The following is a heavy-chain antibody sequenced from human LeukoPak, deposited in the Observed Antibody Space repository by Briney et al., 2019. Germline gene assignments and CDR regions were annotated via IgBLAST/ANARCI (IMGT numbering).Heavy chain of an antibody. V-gene: IGHV3-23*01. Sequence: GGSLRLSCAASGLTFSSYAMSWVRQAPGKGLEWVSAISGSGGRTYYADSVKGRFPISRDNSKNTLDLQMNSLRAEDTAVYYCAKATDYDSSDWGQGTLVTVSS. CDR1: GLTFSSYA. J-gene: IGHJ4*02. D-gene: IGHD3-22*01. CDR3: AKATDYDSSD. CDR2: ISGSGGRT.